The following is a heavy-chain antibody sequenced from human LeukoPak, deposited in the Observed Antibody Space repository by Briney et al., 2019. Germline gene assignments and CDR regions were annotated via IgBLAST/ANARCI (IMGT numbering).Heavy chain of an antibody. CDR2: SSSSGSTT. V-gene: IGHV3-48*03. D-gene: IGHD2-2*02. CDR3: ARDPGHCSSTSSYKFFDY. Sequence: PGGSLRLSCAASGFTFSGFEMNWVRQAPGKGLEWVSYSSSSGSTTYYADSVKGRFTVSRDNAKNSLYLQMNSLRAEDTAVYYCARDPGHCSSTSSYKFFDYWGQGTLVTVSS. J-gene: IGHJ4*02. CDR1: GFTFSGFE.